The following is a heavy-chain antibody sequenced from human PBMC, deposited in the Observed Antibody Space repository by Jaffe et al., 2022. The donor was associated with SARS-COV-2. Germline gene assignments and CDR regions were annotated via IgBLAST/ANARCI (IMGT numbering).Heavy chain of an antibody. V-gene: IGHV4-39*01. CDR1: GGSISSSSYY. CDR2: IYHSGST. D-gene: IGHD3-3*01. J-gene: IGHJ4*02. CDR3: SRQYNDLWMGF. Sequence: QLQLQESGPGLVKPSETLSLTCTVSGGSISSSSYYWGWIRQPPGKGLEWIGNIYHSGSTYYNPSLKSRVTISVDTSKNQFSLKLSSVTAADTAVYYCSRQYNDLWMGFWGQGTLVTVSS.